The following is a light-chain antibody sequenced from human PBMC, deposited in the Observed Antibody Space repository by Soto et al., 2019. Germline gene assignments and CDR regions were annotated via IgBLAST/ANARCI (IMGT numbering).Light chain of an antibody. J-gene: IGKJ4*01. CDR1: QSVSSNN. V-gene: IGKV3-20*01. Sequence: EIVLTQSPGTLSLSPGEGATLSCRASQSVSSNNLAWYQQKPGRAPRLLIYGAFNRASDIPHRFSGSGSGTDFTLTISRLEPEDFAVYYCQQYGSSPKLTFGGGTKVEIK. CDR3: QQYGSSPKLT. CDR2: GAF.